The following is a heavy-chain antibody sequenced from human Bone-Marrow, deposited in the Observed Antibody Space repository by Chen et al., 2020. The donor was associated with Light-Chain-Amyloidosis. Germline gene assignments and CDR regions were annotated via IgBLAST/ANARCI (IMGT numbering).Heavy chain of an antibody. D-gene: IGHD3-10*01. J-gene: IGHJ4*02. Sequence: QVQLVQSGAEVKKPGASVKVSRKASGYTFTNYALHWVRQAPGQRLEWMGWINAGNGNTKYSQKFQGRVTITRDTSASIAYMELSSLRSEDTAVYYCARDRFYGSGSYYIFDYWGQGTLVTVSS. V-gene: IGHV1-3*01. CDR3: ARDRFYGSGSYYIFDY. CDR1: GYTFTNYA. CDR2: INAGNGNT.